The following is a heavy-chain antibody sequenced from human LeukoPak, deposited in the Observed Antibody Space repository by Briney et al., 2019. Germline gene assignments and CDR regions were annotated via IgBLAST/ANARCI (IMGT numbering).Heavy chain of an antibody. CDR2: INPNSGGA. D-gene: IGHD3-9*01. J-gene: IGHJ4*02. CDR3: ARSPHILTGENFDY. V-gene: IGHV1-2*02. CDR1: GYTFTDYY. Sequence: ASVKVSCKASGYTFTDYYMHWVRQAPGQGLEWMGWINPNSGGANYAQKFQDRVTMTRDTSIRTAYMELGRLRFDDTAVYSCARSPHILTGENFDYWGQGTLVTVSS.